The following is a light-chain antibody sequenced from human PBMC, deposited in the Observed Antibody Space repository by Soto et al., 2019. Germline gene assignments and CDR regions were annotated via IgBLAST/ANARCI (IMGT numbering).Light chain of an antibody. J-gene: IGLJ3*02. Sequence: QSVLTQPPSVSGAPGQRVTISCTGSSSNIGAVFDVHWYQQLPGTAPKLLIYANTNRPSGVPDRFSGSKSGTSASLAITGLQAEDEAEYYCQSYYNSLSAWVFGGWTKLTVL. CDR3: QSYYNSLSAWV. CDR2: ANT. CDR1: SSNIGAVFD. V-gene: IGLV1-40*01.